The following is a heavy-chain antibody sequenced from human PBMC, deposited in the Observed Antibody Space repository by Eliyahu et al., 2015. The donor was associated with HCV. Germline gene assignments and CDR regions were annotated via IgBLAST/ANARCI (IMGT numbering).Heavy chain of an antibody. CDR3: ASGGGGIAVAGTGGWFDP. CDR1: GGXITTYC. D-gene: IGHD6-19*01. V-gene: IGHV4-59*01. J-gene: IGHJ5*02. CDR2: IHXXGST. Sequence: QVQLQESGPGLVKPSETLSXTCTVSGGXITTYCGGWTRRPPGKGLEWIGYIHXXGSTNXHPSLKSRVTISVDTSKNQFSLKLTSVTAADTAVYYCASGGGGIAVAGTGGWFDPWGQGTLVTVSS.